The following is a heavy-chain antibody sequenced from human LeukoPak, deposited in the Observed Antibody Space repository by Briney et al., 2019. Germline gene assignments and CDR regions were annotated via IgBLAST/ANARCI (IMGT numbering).Heavy chain of an antibody. J-gene: IGHJ6*02. V-gene: IGHV4-59*08. CDR3: ARRSHYGSGYGMDV. Sequence: PSETRSLTCTVSGGSISSDYWNWIRQPPGKGLEWIGYIYYSGFTTYSPSLKSRLTISVDTSKNQFSLQLSSVTAADTAVYYCARRSHYGSGYGMDVWGQGTTVTVSS. CDR2: IYYSGFT. CDR1: GGSISSDY. D-gene: IGHD3-10*01.